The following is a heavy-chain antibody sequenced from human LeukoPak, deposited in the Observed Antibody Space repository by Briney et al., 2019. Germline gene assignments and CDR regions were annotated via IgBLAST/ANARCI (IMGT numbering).Heavy chain of an antibody. CDR1: GFTFSSYW. V-gene: IGHV3-7*03. CDR2: IKQDGSEK. CDR3: ARGWSSGWPYYFDY. Sequence: GSLRLSCAASGFTFSSYWMSWVRQAPGKGLEWVANIKQDGSEKYYVDSVKGRFTISRDNAKNSLYLQMNSLRAEDTAVYCCARGWSSGWPYYFDYWGQGTLVTVSS. J-gene: IGHJ4*02. D-gene: IGHD6-19*01.